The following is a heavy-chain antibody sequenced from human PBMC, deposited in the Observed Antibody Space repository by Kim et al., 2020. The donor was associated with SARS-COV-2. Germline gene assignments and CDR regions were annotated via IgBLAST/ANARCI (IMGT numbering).Heavy chain of an antibody. D-gene: IGHD5-12*01. CDR2: IYYSGST. V-gene: IGHV4-31*03. CDR1: GGSISSGGYY. CDR3: ARDSGGYSGH. J-gene: IGHJ4*02. Sequence: SETLSLTCTVSGGSISSGGYYWSWIRQHPGKGLEWIGDIYYSGSTYYNPSLKSRVTISVDTSKNQFSLKLSSVTAADTAVYYCARDSGGYSGHWGQGTLVTVSS.